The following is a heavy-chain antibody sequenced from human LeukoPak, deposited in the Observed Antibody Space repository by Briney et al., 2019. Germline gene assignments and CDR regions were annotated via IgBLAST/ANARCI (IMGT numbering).Heavy chain of an antibody. V-gene: IGHV4-59*12. CDR1: GGSISSYY. CDR3: ARTGCSSTSCYLGPNAFDI. D-gene: IGHD2-2*01. Sequence: ASETLSLTCTVSGGSISSYYWSWIRQPPGKGLKWIGYIYYSGSTNYNPSLKSRVTISVDTSKNQFSLKLSSVTAADTAVYYCARTGCSSTSCYLGPNAFDIWGQGTMVTVSS. CDR2: IYYSGST. J-gene: IGHJ3*02.